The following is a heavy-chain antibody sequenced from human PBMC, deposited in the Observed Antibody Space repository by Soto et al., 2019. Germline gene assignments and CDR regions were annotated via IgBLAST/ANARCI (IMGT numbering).Heavy chain of an antibody. V-gene: IGHV3-48*01. CDR3: AKEGGLSGSYYISSSYYFDY. J-gene: IGHJ4*02. CDR1: GFIFSSYG. D-gene: IGHD1-26*01. Sequence: GGSLRLSCAASGFIFSSYGMNWVRQAPGKGLEWVSFISSSSSTIYYADSVKGRFTISRDNSKNTLYLQMNSLRAEDTSVYYCAKEGGLSGSYYISSSYYFDYWGQGTLVTVSS. CDR2: ISSSSSTI.